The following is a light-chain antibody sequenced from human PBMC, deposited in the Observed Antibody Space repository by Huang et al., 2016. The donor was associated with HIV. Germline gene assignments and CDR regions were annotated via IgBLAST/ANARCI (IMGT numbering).Light chain of an antibody. J-gene: IGKJ2*01. V-gene: IGKV3-15*01. CDR2: GAS. CDR3: QQYNKWPPYT. Sequence: VMTQSPAPLSVSPGERATRSCRASESILRNLAWYQQRPGQPPGLLLEGASVRSPGIPDRFRGSGSGTEFSLTISSLQSEDVAVYYCQQYNKWPPYTYGQGTKLEIK. CDR1: ESILRN.